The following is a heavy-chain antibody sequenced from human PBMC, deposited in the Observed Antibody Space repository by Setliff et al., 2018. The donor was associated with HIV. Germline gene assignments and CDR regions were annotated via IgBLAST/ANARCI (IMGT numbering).Heavy chain of an antibody. CDR3: ANDYGGNS. V-gene: IGHV3-11*01. Sequence: GGSLRLSCAVSGFFFSDHYMSWIRQAPGKGLEWVSYISFSGNTIYYRDSVRGRFTIARDNARNSLYVQMNSLRVEDTAVYFCANDYGGNSGGQGTLVTVSS. D-gene: IGHD2-21*02. CDR2: ISFSGNTI. CDR1: GFFFSDHY. J-gene: IGHJ4*02.